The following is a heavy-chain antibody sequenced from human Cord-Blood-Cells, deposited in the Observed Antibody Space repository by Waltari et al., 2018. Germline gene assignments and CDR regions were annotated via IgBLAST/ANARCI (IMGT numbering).Heavy chain of an antibody. V-gene: IGHV3-53*01. Sequence: EVQLVESGGGLIQPGGSLRLSCAASGFTVSSNYMSWVRQAPGKGREGVSVIYSGGSTYDADSVKGRFTISRDNSKNTLYLQMNSLRAEDTAVYYCARGQQWLVEGWYFDLWGRGTLVTVSS. CDR1: GFTVSSNY. CDR2: IYSGGST. J-gene: IGHJ2*01. D-gene: IGHD6-19*01. CDR3: ARGQQWLVEGWYFDL.